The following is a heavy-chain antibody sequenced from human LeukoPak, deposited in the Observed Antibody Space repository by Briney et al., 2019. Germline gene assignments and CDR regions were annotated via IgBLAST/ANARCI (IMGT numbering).Heavy chain of an antibody. D-gene: IGHD3-22*01. Sequence: SETLSPTCNVSGGSISSGGDYWSWIRQHPGKGLEWIGYIYYSGSTYYNPSLKSRVTISVDTSKIQFSLKLSSVTAADTAVYYCARVSHSSGYYPIDYWGQGTLVTVSS. CDR2: IYYSGST. J-gene: IGHJ4*02. V-gene: IGHV4-31*03. CDR1: GGSISSGGDY. CDR3: ARVSHSSGYYPIDY.